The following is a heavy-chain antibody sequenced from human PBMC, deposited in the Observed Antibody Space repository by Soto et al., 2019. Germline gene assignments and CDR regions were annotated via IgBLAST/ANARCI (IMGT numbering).Heavy chain of an antibody. J-gene: IGHJ4*02. CDR2: NSQRSDTV. CDR1: GFTFSVYT. V-gene: IGHV3-48*01. D-gene: IGHD3-9*01. CDR3: ARDLDWAFDY. Sequence: GGALRLSCTTSGFTFSVYTMNGVRQAPGQGLEWVSFNSQRSDTVSYADSVKGRFTISRDNARNSLFLQMNGLRAEDTAVYYCARDLDWAFDYWGQGALVTVSS.